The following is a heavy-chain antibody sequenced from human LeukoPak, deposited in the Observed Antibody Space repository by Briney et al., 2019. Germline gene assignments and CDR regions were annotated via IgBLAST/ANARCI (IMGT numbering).Heavy chain of an antibody. V-gene: IGHV1-2*02. Sequence: ASVKVSCKASGYGFSDVYFNWVRQAPGQGLEWMGWINPHSGATNYAQRFQGRVSMDASMDTAYMGLSRLTSDDTAVYYCATSSSVTHTRDPWGQGTLVTVSS. CDR1: GYGFSDVY. CDR2: INPHSGAT. D-gene: IGHD5/OR15-5a*01. CDR3: ATSSSVTHTRDP. J-gene: IGHJ5*02.